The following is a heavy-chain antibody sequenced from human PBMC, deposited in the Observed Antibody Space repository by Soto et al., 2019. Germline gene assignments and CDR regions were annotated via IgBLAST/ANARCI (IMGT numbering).Heavy chain of an antibody. J-gene: IGHJ6*03. Sequence: GGSLRLSCAASGFTFSNAWMSWVRQAPGKGLEWVGRIKTKTDGGTTDYAAPVKGRFTISRDDSKNTLYLQMNSLKTEDTAVYYCTTTYYYGSGSYYPFPSYYYYMDVWGKGTTVTVSS. CDR3: TTTYYYGSGSYYPFPSYYYYMDV. CDR1: GFTFSNAW. D-gene: IGHD3-10*01. CDR2: IKTKTDGGTT. V-gene: IGHV3-15*01.